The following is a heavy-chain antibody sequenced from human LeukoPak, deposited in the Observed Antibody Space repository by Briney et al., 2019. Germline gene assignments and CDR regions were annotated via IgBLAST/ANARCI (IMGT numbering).Heavy chain of an antibody. CDR3: SATSDAFDI. V-gene: IGHV3-73*01. Sequence: GGSLRLSCAASGFSLSGSAIHWVRQASGKGLEWVGRITGKGNNYATAYAASVTGRFTISRDDSKNMTYLPMISLKSEDTAVYYCSATSDAFDIWGQGTMVTVSS. CDR1: GFSLSGSA. J-gene: IGHJ3*02. CDR2: ITGKGNNYAT.